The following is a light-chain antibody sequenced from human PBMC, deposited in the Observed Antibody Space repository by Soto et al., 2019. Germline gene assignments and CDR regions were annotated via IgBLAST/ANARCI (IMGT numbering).Light chain of an antibody. CDR3: QQYDSFPIT. CDR1: QDISNH. Sequence: DIQMTQSPSSLSASVGDRVTITCQASQDISNHLNWYQQKPGKAPRLLIYDASNLETGVPSRFSGSGSGTDFTVTISSLQPEDIATYSCQQYDSFPITFGQGTRLEIK. V-gene: IGKV1-33*01. J-gene: IGKJ5*01. CDR2: DAS.